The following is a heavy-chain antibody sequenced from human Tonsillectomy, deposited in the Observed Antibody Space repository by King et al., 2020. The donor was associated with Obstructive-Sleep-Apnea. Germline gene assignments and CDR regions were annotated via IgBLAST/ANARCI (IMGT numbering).Heavy chain of an antibody. J-gene: IGHJ3*02. V-gene: IGHV4-39*07. Sequence: LQLQESGPGLVKPSETLSLICTVSGGSISSSTYYWGWIRQPPGKGLEWIGSIYYIGSTYYNPSHKSRVTISVDTSKNQFSLKVSSVTAADTAVYYCARGASRYDDAFDIWGQGTMVTVSS. CDR3: ARGASRYDDAFDI. CDR2: IYYIGST. CDR1: GGSISSSTYY. D-gene: IGHD1-14*01.